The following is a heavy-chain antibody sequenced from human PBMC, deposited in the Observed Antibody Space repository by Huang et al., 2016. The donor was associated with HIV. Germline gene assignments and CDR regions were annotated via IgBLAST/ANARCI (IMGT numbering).Heavy chain of an antibody. J-gene: IGHJ4*02. V-gene: IGHV5-51*01. D-gene: IGHD6-6*01. CDR3: ARRFSSSSGYFDY. CDR2: SCLDDSDT. CDR1: GYSFSSYW. Sequence: VQLVQSGAEVKKPGESLKISCKGSGYSFSSYWIAWVRHMPGKGLEWMGCSCLDDSDTSYSPSFEGQLTSSADKSIGTAYLQWGSLKASDTAMYYCARRFSSSSGYFDYWGQGSLVTVSS.